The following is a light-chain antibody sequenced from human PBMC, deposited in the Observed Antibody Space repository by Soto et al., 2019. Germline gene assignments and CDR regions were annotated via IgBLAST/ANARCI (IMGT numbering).Light chain of an antibody. CDR3: QTWGTGSAIVV. CDR1: SGHSHYA. Sequence: QPVLTQSPSASASLGASVKLTCTLSSGHSHYAIAWHQQQPEKGPRYLMKVNSGGSHIKGDGIPDRFSGSSSGAERYLCIASLQSEDEADYYCQTWGTGSAIVVFGGGTQLTVL. CDR2: VNSGGSH. V-gene: IGLV4-69*01. J-gene: IGLJ7*01.